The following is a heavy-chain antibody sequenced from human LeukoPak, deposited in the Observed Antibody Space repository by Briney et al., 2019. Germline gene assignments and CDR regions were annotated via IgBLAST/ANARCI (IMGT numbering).Heavy chain of an antibody. V-gene: IGHV3-48*03. CDR3: AKKHTAAAPKSNWFDP. CDR1: RFTFSSYK. J-gene: IGHJ5*02. D-gene: IGHD2-2*01. Sequence: QPGGSLRLSCAASRFTFSSYKMNWVRQAPGKGLEWVAYISSGGSNIYYADSVKGRFTISRDNAKNSLYLQMNSLRVEDKAVDYCAKKHTAAAPKSNWFDPWDQGTLVTVSS. CDR2: ISSGGSNI.